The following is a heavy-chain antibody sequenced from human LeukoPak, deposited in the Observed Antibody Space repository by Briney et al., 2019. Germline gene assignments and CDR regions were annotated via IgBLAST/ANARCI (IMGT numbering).Heavy chain of an antibody. CDR1: GFTFSSNV. V-gene: IGHV3-30*02. J-gene: IGHJ4*02. CDR3: AKDGGNYEFDY. CDR2: IPYDGSKN. D-gene: IGHD4-11*01. Sequence: GGSLRLSCAASGFTFSSNVMHWVRQAPGKGLEWVAFIPYDGSKNSYTDSVKGRFTISRDNSRNTLYLQMNTLRAEDTAVYYCAKDGGNYEFDYWGQGTLVTVSA.